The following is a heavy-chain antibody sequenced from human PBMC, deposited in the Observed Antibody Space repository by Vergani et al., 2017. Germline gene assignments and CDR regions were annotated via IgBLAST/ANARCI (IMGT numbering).Heavy chain of an antibody. D-gene: IGHD2-8*01. Sequence: QVQLQESGPRLVKPSQTLSLTCTVSGGSIASGTYYWTWIRQPAGKGLEWIGRVYTGGSANYNPSFKSRVTISLDTSRNQFSLNLKSVTAADTDVYYCARDYASAIYYANDAFDIWGRGTKVTVSS. V-gene: IGHV4-61*02. CDR2: VYTGGSA. J-gene: IGHJ3*02. CDR3: ARDYASAIYYANDAFDI. CDR1: GGSIASGTYY.